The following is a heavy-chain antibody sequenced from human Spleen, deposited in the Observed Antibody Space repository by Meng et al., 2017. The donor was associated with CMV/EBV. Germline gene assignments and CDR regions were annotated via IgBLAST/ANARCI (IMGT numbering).Heavy chain of an antibody. CDR2: VYSTGTT. CDR1: VDSISSGPYS. Sequence: VDSISSGPYSWSWVRQPPGKGLEWLGYVYSTGTTFDNPSLKSRVTISVDKFKNQFSLKLTSVTAADTAVYYCARGRRDGYHHYYCDHWGQGILVTVSS. CDR3: ARGRRDGYHHYYCDH. V-gene: IGHV4-30-2*01. D-gene: IGHD5-24*01. J-gene: IGHJ4*02.